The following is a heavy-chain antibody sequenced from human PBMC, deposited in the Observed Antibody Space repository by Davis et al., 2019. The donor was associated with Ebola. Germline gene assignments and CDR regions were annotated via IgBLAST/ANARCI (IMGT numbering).Heavy chain of an antibody. V-gene: IGHV3-23*01. D-gene: IGHD4-17*01. CDR3: TRHVSGDFWYFDL. CDR1: GFTFSSYG. Sequence: GGSLRLSCAASGFTFSSYGMHWVRQAPGKGLEWVSAISGSGGSTYYADSVKGRFTISRDNSKNTLYLQMNSLRAEDTAVYYCTRHVSGDFWYFDLWGRGTLVTVSS. CDR2: ISGSGGST. J-gene: IGHJ2*01.